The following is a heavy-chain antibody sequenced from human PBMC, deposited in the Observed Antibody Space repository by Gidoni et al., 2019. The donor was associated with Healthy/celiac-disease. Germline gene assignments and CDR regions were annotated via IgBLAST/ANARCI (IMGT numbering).Heavy chain of an antibody. V-gene: IGHV1-8*01. CDR2: MNPNSGNT. J-gene: IGHJ6*02. CDR3: ARDLGRSAMVRGALYGMDV. D-gene: IGHD3-10*01. Sequence: QVQLVQSGAEVKKPGASVKVSCKASGYTFTSYDINWVRQATGQGLEWMGWMNPNSGNTGYAQKFQGRVTMTRNTSISTAYMELSSLRSEDTAVYYCARDLGRSAMVRGALYGMDVWGQGTTVTVSS. CDR1: GYTFTSYD.